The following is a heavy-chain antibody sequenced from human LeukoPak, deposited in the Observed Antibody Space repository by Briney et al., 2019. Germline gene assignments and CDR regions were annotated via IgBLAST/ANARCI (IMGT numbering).Heavy chain of an antibody. D-gene: IGHD6-13*01. CDR1: GGSFSGYY. CDR3: ARLPGIAEFDY. Sequence: SETLSLTCAVYGGSFSGYYWSWIRQPPGKGLEWIGEINHSGSTNYNPSLKSRVTISVDTSKNQFFLKLSSVTAADTAVYYCARLPGIAEFDYWGQGTLVTVSS. CDR2: INHSGST. J-gene: IGHJ4*02. V-gene: IGHV4-34*01.